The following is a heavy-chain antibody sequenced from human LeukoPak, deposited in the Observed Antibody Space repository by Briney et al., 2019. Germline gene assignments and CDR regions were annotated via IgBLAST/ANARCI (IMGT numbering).Heavy chain of an antibody. CDR2: IYYSGST. D-gene: IGHD3-3*01. V-gene: IGHV4-30-4*08. CDR1: GGSISSGDYY. J-gene: IGHJ4*02. CDR3: AREGFLEWFLFDY. Sequence: SETLSLTCTVSGGSISSGDYYWSWIRQPPGKGLEWIGYIYYSGSTYYNPSLKSRVTISVDTSKNQFSLKLSSVTAADTAVYYCAREGFLEWFLFDYWGQGTLVTVSS.